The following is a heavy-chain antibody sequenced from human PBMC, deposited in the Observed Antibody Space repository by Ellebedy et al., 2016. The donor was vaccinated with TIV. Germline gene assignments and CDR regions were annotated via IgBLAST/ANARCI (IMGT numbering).Heavy chain of an antibody. Sequence: GGSPRLSXAASGFTFSDYAKHWVRQAPGKGLEWAALISYDGNKTDYADSVKGRFTISRDNSKNTLYLQMNSLRAEDTAVYYCASNYATYYDILTGYVFDYWGQGTLVTVSS. CDR3: ASNYATYYDILTGYVFDY. CDR2: ISYDGNKT. D-gene: IGHD3-9*01. J-gene: IGHJ4*02. V-gene: IGHV3-30-3*01. CDR1: GFTFSDYA.